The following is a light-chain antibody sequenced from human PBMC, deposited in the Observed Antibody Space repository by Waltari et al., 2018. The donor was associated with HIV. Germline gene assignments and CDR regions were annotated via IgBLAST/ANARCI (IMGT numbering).Light chain of an antibody. CDR1: SGHRSYA. Sequence: QLVLTQSPSASASLGASVKLTCTLSSGHRSYAIAWHQQQPEQGPRYLMKLNSDGSHSKGDGIPDRFSGSSSGAERYLTISSLQSEDEADYYCQTWGTGIQVFGGGTKLTVL. J-gene: IGLJ3*02. CDR2: LNSDGSH. V-gene: IGLV4-69*01. CDR3: QTWGTGIQV.